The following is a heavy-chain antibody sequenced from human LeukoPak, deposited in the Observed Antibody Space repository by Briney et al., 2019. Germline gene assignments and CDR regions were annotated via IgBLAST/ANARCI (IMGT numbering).Heavy chain of an antibody. Sequence: GESLKISCAASGFSLSSYGMHWVRQAPGKGLEWVAVIWYDGSNKDYADAVKGRFAISRDNSKNTLFLQMNSLRADDTAVYYCARENPTCSSTNCYFDYWGQGTLVTVSS. CDR1: GFSLSSYG. V-gene: IGHV3-33*01. CDR3: ARENPTCSSTNCYFDY. CDR2: IWYDGSNK. J-gene: IGHJ4*02. D-gene: IGHD2-2*01.